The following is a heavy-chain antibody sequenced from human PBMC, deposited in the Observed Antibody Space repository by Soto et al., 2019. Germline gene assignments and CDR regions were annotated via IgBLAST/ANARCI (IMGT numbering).Heavy chain of an antibody. D-gene: IGHD5-18*01. CDR2: IYYLGNT. CDR3: AIVDTAMVEPRFDP. CDR1: GGSISSSSSY. J-gene: IGHJ5*02. Sequence: PSETLSXXCTVSGGSISSSSSYWGWIRQPPGKGLEWVGSIYYLGNTYYNPSLGSRVTISVDTSKNQFSLKLRSVTAADTAVYYCAIVDTAMVEPRFDPWGQGTLVTVSS. V-gene: IGHV4-39*01.